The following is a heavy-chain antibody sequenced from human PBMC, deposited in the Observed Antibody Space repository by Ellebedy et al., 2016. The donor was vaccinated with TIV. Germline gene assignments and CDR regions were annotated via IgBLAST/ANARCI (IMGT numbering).Heavy chain of an antibody. CDR2: INPSGGST. J-gene: IGHJ3*02. CDR1: GYTFTSYY. Sequence: AASVKVFCKASGYTFTSYYMHWVRQAPGQGLEWMGIINPSGGSTSYAQKLQGRVTMTRDTSTSTVYMELSSLRSEDTAVYYCARDILRGIDIWGQGTMVTVSS. CDR3: ARDILRGIDI. V-gene: IGHV1-46*04.